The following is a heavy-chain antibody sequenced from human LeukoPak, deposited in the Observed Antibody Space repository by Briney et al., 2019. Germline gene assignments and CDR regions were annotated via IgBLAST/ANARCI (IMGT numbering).Heavy chain of an antibody. CDR2: IYTSGST. D-gene: IGHD3-10*02. CDR1: GGSISSYY. CDR3: ARITMSVAFDI. Sequence: NTSETLSLTCTVSGGSISSYYWSWIRQPAGKGLEWIGRIYTSGSTNYNPSLKSRVTMSVDTSKNQFSLKLSSVAAADTAVYYCARITMSVAFDIWGQGTMVTVSS. V-gene: IGHV4-4*07. J-gene: IGHJ3*02.